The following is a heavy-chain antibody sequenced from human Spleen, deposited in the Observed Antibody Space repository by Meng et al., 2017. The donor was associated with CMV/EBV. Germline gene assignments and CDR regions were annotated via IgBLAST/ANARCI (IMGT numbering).Heavy chain of an antibody. J-gene: IGHJ6*02. CDR3: ARDVGATYYYYYYGMDV. V-gene: IGHV6-1*01. D-gene: IGHD1-26*01. CDR2: TYYRSKWYH. CDR1: GDSVSSNIAA. Sequence: SCAISGDSVSSNIAAWNWIRQSPSRGLEWLGRTYYRSKWYHDYAVSVKSRITINPDTSKNQSSLQLNSVTPEDTAVYYCARDVGATYYYYYYGMDVWGQGTTVTVSS.